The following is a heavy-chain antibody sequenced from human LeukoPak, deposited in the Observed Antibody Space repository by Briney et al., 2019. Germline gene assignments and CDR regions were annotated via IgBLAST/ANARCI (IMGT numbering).Heavy chain of an antibody. CDR1: GFTFTNSW. J-gene: IGHJ4*02. V-gene: IGHV3-7*01. CDR2: IKQDGSTK. CDR3: TRDPDGSLDY. D-gene: IGHD1-26*01. Sequence: GGSLRLSCAASGFTFTNSWMAWVRQAPGKGLEWVANIKQDGSTKHYADSLKGRFTISRDNPKNSLYLQMNNLRADDTAVYYCTRDPDGSLDYWGQGILVTVAS.